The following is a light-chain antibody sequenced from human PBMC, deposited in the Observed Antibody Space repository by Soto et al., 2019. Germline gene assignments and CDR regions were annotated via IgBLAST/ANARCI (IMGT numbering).Light chain of an antibody. J-gene: IGLJ1*01. CDR1: SSDVGGYDY. Sequence: QSALTQPASVSGSPGQSITISCTGTSSDVGGYDYVSWYQLHPGKAPKLMVFEVSNRPSGVSHRFSGSKSGNTASLTIAGLPAEDEADYFCSSYSISTASLFGAGTKVTVL. CDR2: EVS. CDR3: SSYSISTASL. V-gene: IGLV2-14*01.